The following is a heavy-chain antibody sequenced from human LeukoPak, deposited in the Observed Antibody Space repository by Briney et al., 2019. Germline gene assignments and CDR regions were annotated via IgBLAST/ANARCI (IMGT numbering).Heavy chain of an antibody. CDR1: GYTFTGYY. J-gene: IGHJ3*01. CDR2: INPNGGGT. Sequence: ASVKVSCKASGYTFTGYYIHWVRQAPGQGLEWMGWINPNGGGTKYAQKFQGRVTMTRDTSISTAYMELSRLTSDDTAVYYCARELANSYGPPWGQGTMVTVSS. D-gene: IGHD5-18*01. CDR3: ARELANSYGPP. V-gene: IGHV1-2*02.